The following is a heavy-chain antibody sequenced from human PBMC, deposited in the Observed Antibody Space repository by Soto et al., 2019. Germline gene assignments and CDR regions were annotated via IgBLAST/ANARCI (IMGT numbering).Heavy chain of an antibody. D-gene: IGHD3-3*01. CDR2: INPNSAVT. CDR1: GYTFTGYF. J-gene: IGHJ5*02. CDR3: AMGGGTILAPLP. Sequence: ASVKVSCKASGYTFTGYFMHWVRQAPGQGLEWMGYINPNSAVTKYAQKFQGKVNLTRDTPINTAYMEMTMLTSGDTAVDYCAMGGGTILAPLPWGQGTLVTVSS. V-gene: IGHV1-2*02.